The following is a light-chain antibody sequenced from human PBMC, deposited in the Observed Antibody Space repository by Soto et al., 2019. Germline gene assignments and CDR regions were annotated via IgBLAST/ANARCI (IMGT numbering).Light chain of an antibody. V-gene: IGKV3-11*01. CDR2: DAS. Sequence: EVVLTQSPATLSLSPGERATLSCRASQSVNTYLAWYQQKPGQPPRLLIHDASNRATGIPARFSGSGSGTDFTLTISSLEPEDFAIYYCQQRMIWPPITFGRGTRLEIK. CDR3: QQRMIWPPIT. J-gene: IGKJ5*01. CDR1: QSVNTY.